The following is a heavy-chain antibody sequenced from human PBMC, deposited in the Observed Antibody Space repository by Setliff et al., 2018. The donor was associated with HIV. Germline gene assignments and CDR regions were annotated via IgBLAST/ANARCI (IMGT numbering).Heavy chain of an antibody. CDR3: ARGLNYYGSGSYLPLGY. CDR1: GGSFNDYY. J-gene: IGHJ4*02. V-gene: IGHV4-34*01. Sequence: KPSEILSLTCAVYGGSFNDYYWTWIRQPPGKGLEWIGEIDHSGSTKYHASLKSRVTISIDTSKNQISLKLSSVTAADTSFYYCARGLNYYGSGSYLPLGYWGQGTLVTVSS. D-gene: IGHD3-10*01. CDR2: IDHSGST.